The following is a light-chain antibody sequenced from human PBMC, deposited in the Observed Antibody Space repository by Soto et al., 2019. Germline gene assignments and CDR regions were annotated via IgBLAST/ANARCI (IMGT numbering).Light chain of an antibody. V-gene: IGKV3-11*01. Sequence: EIVLTQSPATLSLSPGERATLSCRASQSVRSYLAWYQQKPGQAPRLLIHDASSRATGIPARFSGSGSGTDSTPPTSSQRPKDFAVFYCKQRTNWPSSTSGQGKRREI. J-gene: IGKJ5*01. CDR2: DAS. CDR1: QSVRSY. CDR3: KQRTNWPSST.